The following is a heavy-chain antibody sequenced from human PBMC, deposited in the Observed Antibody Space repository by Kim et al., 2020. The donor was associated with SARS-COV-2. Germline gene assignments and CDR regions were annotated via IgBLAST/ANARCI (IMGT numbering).Heavy chain of an antibody. V-gene: IGHV4-39*01. D-gene: IGHD3-10*01. CDR3: ATTAALRALVWFGESQSGHWFDP. J-gene: IGHJ5*02. CDR2: IYYSGST. Sequence: SETLSLTCTGSGGSISSSSYYWGWIRQPPGKGLEWIGSIYYSGSTYYNPSLKSRVSISVDTSKNQFSLKLSSVTAADTAVYYCATTAALRALVWFGESQSGHWFDPWGQGTLVTVSS. CDR1: GGSISSSSYY.